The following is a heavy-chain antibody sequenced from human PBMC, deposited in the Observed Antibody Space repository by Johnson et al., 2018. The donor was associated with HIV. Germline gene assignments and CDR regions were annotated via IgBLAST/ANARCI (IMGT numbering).Heavy chain of an antibody. V-gene: IGHV3-23*04. J-gene: IGHJ3*02. CDR2: ISGGGTT. CDR3: ARDQVVEMATIIGDDAFDI. CDR1: GFIFDNYG. Sequence: VQLVESGGGLVQPGGSRRLSCAASGFIFDNYGMSWVRQAPGKGLEWVSTISGGGTTYYSDSAKGRFTISRDNSKNTLYLQMNSLRAEDTAVYYCARDQVVEMATIIGDDAFDIWGQGTMVTVSS. D-gene: IGHD5-24*01.